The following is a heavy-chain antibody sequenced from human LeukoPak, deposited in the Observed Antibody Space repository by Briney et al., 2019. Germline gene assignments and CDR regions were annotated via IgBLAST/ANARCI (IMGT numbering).Heavy chain of an antibody. CDR2: INWNGGST. J-gene: IGHJ4*02. CDR1: GFTFSSYW. Sequence: GGSLRLSCAASGFTFSSYWMHWVRQAPGKGLEWVSGINWNGGSTGYADSVKGRFTISRDNAKNSLYLQMNSLRAEDTALYYCARAKYYYDSSGANPGFDYWGQGTLVTVSS. V-gene: IGHV3-20*04. CDR3: ARAKYYYDSSGANPGFDY. D-gene: IGHD3-22*01.